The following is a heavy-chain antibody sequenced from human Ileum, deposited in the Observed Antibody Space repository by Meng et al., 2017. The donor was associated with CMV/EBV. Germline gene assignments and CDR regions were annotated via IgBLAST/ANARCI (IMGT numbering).Heavy chain of an antibody. Sequence: ASVKVSCKASGYTFSGYYIHWVRQAPGQGLEWMGRNNPNSGGTNYAQKFQGRVTMTRDTSISTAYMELSSLRSDDTAVYYCARACGRYCFDPWGQGTRVT. CDR3: ARACGRYCFDP. J-gene: IGHJ5*02. V-gene: IGHV1-2*06. CDR2: NNPNSGGT. D-gene: IGHD1-26*01. CDR1: GYTFSGYY.